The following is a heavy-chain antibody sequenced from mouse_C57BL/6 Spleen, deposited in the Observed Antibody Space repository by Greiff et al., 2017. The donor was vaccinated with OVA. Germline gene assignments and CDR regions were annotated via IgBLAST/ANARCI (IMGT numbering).Heavy chain of an antibody. J-gene: IGHJ1*03. CDR2: IYPGSGST. CDR1: GYTFTSYW. CDR3: AREDYYGSSGGYFDV. V-gene: IGHV1-55*01. Sequence: VQLQQPGAELVKPGASVKMSCKASGYTFTSYWITWVQQRPGQGLEWIGDIYPGSGSTNYNEKFKSKATLTVDTSSSTAYMQLSSLTSEDSAVYYCAREDYYGSSGGYFDVWGTGTTVTVSS. D-gene: IGHD1-1*01.